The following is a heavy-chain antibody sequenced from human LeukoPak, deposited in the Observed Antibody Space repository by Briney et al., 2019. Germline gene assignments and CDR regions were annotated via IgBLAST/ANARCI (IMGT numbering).Heavy chain of an antibody. V-gene: IGHV3-21*01. J-gene: IGHJ5*02. CDR3: ARGLSGYDIFNWFDP. D-gene: IGHD3-9*01. CDR2: ISSSSSYI. CDR1: GFTFSSYS. Sequence: GGSLRLSCAASGFTFSSYSMNWVRQAPGKGLEWVSSISSSSSYIYYADSVQGRFTISRDNAKNSLYLQMNSLRAEDTAVYYCARGLSGYDIFNWFDPWGQGTLVTVSS.